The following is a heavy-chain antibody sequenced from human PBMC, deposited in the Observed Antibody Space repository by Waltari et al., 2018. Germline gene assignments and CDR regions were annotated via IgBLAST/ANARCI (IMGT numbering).Heavy chain of an antibody. CDR2: IYYSGIT. V-gene: IGHV4-59*01. CDR3: ARGKYYYDSSGYRTNWFDP. J-gene: IGHJ5*02. CDR1: GDSISTYY. D-gene: IGHD3-22*01. Sequence: QVQLQESGPGLVRPSETLSLTCTVSGDSISTYYWSWIRQPPGKGLEWIGYIYYSGITKYNPSLKSRVSISVDTSKNQFSLRLTSVTAADTAVYYCARGKYYYDSSGYRTNWFDPWGQGTLVTVSS.